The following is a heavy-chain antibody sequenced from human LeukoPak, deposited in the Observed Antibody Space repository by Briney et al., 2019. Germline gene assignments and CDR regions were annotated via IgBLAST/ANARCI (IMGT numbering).Heavy chain of an antibody. D-gene: IGHD6-13*01. CDR1: GGSFSGYY. Sequence: SETLSLTCAVYGGSFSGYYWSWIRQPPGKGLEWIGEINHSGSTNYNPSLKSRVTISVDTSKNQFSLKLSSVTAADTAVYYCARGRVNFGSSWRPNWFDPWGQGTLVTVSS. CDR2: INHSGST. V-gene: IGHV4-34*01. J-gene: IGHJ5*02. CDR3: ARGRVNFGSSWRPNWFDP.